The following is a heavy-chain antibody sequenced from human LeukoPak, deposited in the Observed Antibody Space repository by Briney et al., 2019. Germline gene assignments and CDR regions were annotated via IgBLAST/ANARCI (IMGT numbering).Heavy chain of an antibody. Sequence: NPSETLSLTCTVSGGSLSSYYWSWIRQPPGKGLEWIGYIYYSGSTNHNPSLKSRLTISVDTSKNQFSLQLNSVTPEDTAVYYCARDQAGFDYWGQGTLVTVSS. CDR3: ARDQAGFDY. J-gene: IGHJ4*02. V-gene: IGHV4-59*12. D-gene: IGHD6-13*01. CDR1: GGSLSSYY. CDR2: IYYSGST.